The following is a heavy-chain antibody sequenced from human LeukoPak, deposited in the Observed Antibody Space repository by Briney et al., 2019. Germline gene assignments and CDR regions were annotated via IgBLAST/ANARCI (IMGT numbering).Heavy chain of an antibody. CDR3: ARAGLWFGELSPSDY. D-gene: IGHD3-10*01. CDR1: SFPFTNYW. V-gene: IGHV3-74*01. J-gene: IGHJ4*02. Sequence: GGSLRLSCEASSFPFTNYWMHWVRLSPGRGLLWVSRINRDGTRTAYADSMKGRFTISRDNAKNSLYLQMNSLRAEDTAVYYCARAGLWFGELSPSDYWGQGTLVTVSS. CDR2: INRDGTRT.